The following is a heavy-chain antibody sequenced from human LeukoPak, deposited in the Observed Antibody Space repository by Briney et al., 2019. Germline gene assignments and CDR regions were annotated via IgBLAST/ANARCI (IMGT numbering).Heavy chain of an antibody. CDR2: IYPGDSDT. V-gene: IGHV5-51*01. CDR1: GYSFTNFW. D-gene: IGHD1-7*01. Sequence: GGSLKISCKASGYSFTNFWIGWVRQMPGKGPECMGFIYPGDSDTRYGPSFQGQVTISADKSTNTAYLQWNSLKASDTAMYYCARQGGLTGTHIDSWGQGTLVTVSS. CDR3: ARQGGLTGTHIDS. J-gene: IGHJ4*02.